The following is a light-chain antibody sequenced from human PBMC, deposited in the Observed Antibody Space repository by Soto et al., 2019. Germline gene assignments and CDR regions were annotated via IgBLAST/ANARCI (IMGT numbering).Light chain of an antibody. Sequence: QSALTQPASVSGSPGQSITISCTGTSSDVGAYNSVSWYQQYPDKAPKLIIYDVTYRPSGVSNRFSGSKSDNTASLTISGLHTEDEADYYCSSYTSSSTDLFGTGTKLTVL. CDR1: SSDVGAYNS. J-gene: IGLJ1*01. CDR2: DVT. V-gene: IGLV2-14*03. CDR3: SSYTSSSTDL.